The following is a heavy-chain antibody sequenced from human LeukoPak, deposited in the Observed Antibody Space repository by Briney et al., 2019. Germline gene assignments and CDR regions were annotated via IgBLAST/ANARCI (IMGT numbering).Heavy chain of an antibody. CDR1: GFIFSTYG. Sequence: QAGGSLRLSCAASGFIFSTYGMHWVRQAPGKGLEWVAVVSSDGKHPYYADSVKGRFSISRDNSKTTLYLQMNSLRVEDTAVYYCAKGRGFTMIPHDFWGQGTLVTVSS. D-gene: IGHD3-22*01. J-gene: IGHJ4*02. CDR3: AKGRGFTMIPHDF. CDR2: VSSDGKHP. V-gene: IGHV3-30*18.